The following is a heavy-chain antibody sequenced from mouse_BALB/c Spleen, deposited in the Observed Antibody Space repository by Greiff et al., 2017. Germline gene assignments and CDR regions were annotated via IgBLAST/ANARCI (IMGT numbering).Heavy chain of an antibody. CDR3: ARNYYRYEGGYFDV. V-gene: IGHV2-2*02. CDR2: IWSGGST. CDR1: GFSLTSYG. Sequence: QVHVKQSGPGLVAPSQSLSITCTVSGFSLTSYGVHWVRQSPGKGLEWLGVIWSGGSTDYNAAFISRLSISKDNSKSQVFFKMNSLQANDTAIYYCARNYYRYEGGYFDVWGAGTTVTVSS. D-gene: IGHD2-14*01. J-gene: IGHJ1*01.